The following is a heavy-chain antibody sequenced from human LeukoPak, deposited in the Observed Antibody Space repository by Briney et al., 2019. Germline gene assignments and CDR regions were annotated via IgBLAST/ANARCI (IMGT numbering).Heavy chain of an antibody. CDR2: ITSGGGT. V-gene: IGHV3-23*01. J-gene: IGHJ3*01. CDR1: GFTFSNYA. D-gene: IGHD4-17*01. Sequence: GGSLRLSCAASGFTFSNYAVIWVRQAPGQGLEWVSAITSGGGTRYADSVKGRFTISRDNSKNTLYLQMNSLRVEDTAQYFCARDPNGDYIGAFEFWGQGTGVTVSS. CDR3: ARDPNGDYIGAFEF.